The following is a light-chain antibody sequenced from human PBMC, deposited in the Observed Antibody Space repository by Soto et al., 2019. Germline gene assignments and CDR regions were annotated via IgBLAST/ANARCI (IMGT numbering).Light chain of an antibody. CDR3: AAWDGSLDVVL. CDR1: SSNIGANT. CDR2: STN. Sequence: QSALTQPPSASGTPGQRVTISCSGSSSNIGANTVNWYEQFPGSAPQLLLYSTNQRPSGVPGRFSGSKSGTSASLAISGLQSEDEADYYCAAWDGSLDVVLFGGGTKLTVL. J-gene: IGLJ2*01. V-gene: IGLV1-44*01.